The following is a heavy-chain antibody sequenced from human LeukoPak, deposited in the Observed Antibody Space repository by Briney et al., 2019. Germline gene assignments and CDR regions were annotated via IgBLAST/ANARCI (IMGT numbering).Heavy chain of an antibody. Sequence: GGSLRLSCAASGFTFSSYAMNWVRQAPGKGLEWVSAISGSGGSTYYADSVKGRFTISRDNSKNTLYLQINILRGEDTAKYYCAKDKQWLVPGNWFDPWGQGTLVNVSS. V-gene: IGHV3-23*01. CDR2: ISGSGGST. D-gene: IGHD6-19*01. CDR1: GFTFSSYA. CDR3: AKDKQWLVPGNWFDP. J-gene: IGHJ5*02.